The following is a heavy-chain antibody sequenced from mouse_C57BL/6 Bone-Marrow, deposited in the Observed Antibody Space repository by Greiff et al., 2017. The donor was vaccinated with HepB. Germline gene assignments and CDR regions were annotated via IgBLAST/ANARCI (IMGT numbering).Heavy chain of an antibody. V-gene: IGHV7-1*01. CDR3: ARDGLDGPWFAY. Sequence: EVMLVESGGGLVQSGRSLRLSCATSGFTFSDFYMEWVRQAPGKGLEWIAASRNKANDYTTEYSASVKGRFIVSRDTSQSILYLQMNALRAEDTAIYYCARDGLDGPWFAYWGQGTLVTVSA. CDR1: GFTFSDFY. CDR2: SRNKANDYTT. J-gene: IGHJ3*01. D-gene: IGHD2-3*01.